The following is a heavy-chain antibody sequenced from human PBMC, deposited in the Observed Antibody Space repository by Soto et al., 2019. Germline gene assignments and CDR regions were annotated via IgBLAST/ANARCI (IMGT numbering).Heavy chain of an antibody. V-gene: IGHV1-69*01. CDR1: GGTFSTYA. CDR2: IIPIFGTA. Sequence: QVHLVQSGAEVKKPGSSVKVSCKVSGGTFSTYAISWVRQAPGQGLEWMGGIIPIFGTANSAQNLQGRVTITADVSTRTVYMDLSSLRSEDKAVYYWARGPTLSWFDPWGQGTLVTVSS. J-gene: IGHJ5*02. CDR3: ARGPTLSWFDP.